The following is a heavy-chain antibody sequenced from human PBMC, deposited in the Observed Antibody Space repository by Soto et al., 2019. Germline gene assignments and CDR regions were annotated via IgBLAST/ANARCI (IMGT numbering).Heavy chain of an antibody. CDR1: GSTFSDYY. J-gene: IGHJ4*02. CDR3: ARDYSSYGPFDC. V-gene: IGHV3-11*06. D-gene: IGHD5-18*01. CDR2: ISSSSSYT. Sequence: GGSLRLSCAASGSTFSDYYMSWIRRAPGKGLEWVSYISSSSSYTNYADSVKGRFTISRDNAKNSLYLQMNSLRAEDTAVYYCARDYSSYGPFDCWGQGTLVTVSS.